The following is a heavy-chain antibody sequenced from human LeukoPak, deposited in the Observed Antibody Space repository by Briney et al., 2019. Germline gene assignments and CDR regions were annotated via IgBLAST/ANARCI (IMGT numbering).Heavy chain of an antibody. CDR1: GFTFSSYW. Sequence: GGSLRLSCAASGFTFSSYWMSWVRQAPGKGLEWVGRIKSKTDGGTTDYAAPVKGRFTISRDDSKNTLYLQMNSLKTEDTAVYYCTTQPYYDILTGYYFDYWGQGTLVTVSS. CDR2: IKSKTDGGTT. V-gene: IGHV3-15*01. J-gene: IGHJ4*02. D-gene: IGHD3-9*01. CDR3: TTQPYYDILTGYYFDY.